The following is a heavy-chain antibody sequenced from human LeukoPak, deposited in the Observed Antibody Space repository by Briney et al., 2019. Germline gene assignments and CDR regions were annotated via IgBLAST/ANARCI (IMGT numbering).Heavy chain of an antibody. J-gene: IGHJ4*02. CDR1: GGPISSYY. CDR2: IYYSGST. CDR3: ARLVNSGYDLGLDY. V-gene: IGHV4-59*08. D-gene: IGHD5-12*01. Sequence: ASETLSLTCTVSGGPISSYYWSWIRQPPGKGLEWIGYIYYSGSTNYNPSLKSRVTISVDTSKNQFSLKLSSVTAADTAVYYCARLVNSGYDLGLDYWGQGTLVTVSS.